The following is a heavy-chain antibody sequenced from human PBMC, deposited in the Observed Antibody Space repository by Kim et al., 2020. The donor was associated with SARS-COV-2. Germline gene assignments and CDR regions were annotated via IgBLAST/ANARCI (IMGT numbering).Heavy chain of an antibody. J-gene: IGHJ3*02. D-gene: IGHD2-15*01. V-gene: IGHV4-31*02. CDR3: ARDFDSSDAFDI. Sequence: YYNPSLKSRVTISVDTSKNQFSLKLSSVTAADTAVYYCARDFDSSDAFDIWGQGTMVTVSS.